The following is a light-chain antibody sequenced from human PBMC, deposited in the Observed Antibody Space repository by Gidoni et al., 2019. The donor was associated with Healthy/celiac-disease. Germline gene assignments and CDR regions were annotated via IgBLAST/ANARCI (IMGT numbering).Light chain of an antibody. Sequence: DFQMTQSPSSLSASVGDRVTITCQASQDISNYLNWYQQKPGKAPKLLIYDASNLETGVPSRFSGSGSGTDFTFTISSLQPEDIATYYCQQYDNLPRTFXQXTRLEIK. CDR3: QQYDNLPRT. CDR1: QDISNY. CDR2: DAS. J-gene: IGKJ5*01. V-gene: IGKV1-33*01.